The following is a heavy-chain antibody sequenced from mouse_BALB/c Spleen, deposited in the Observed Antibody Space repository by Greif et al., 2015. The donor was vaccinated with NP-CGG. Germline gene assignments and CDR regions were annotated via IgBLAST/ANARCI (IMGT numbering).Heavy chain of an antibody. D-gene: IGHD1-2*01. CDR3: ASPYYGPFAY. J-gene: IGHJ3*01. Sequence: EVHLVESGGGLVKPGGSLKLSCAASGFTFSDYYMYWVRQTPEKRLEWVATISDGGSYTYYPDSVRGRFTISRDNAKNNLYLQMSSLKSEDTAMYYCASPYYGPFAYWGQGTLVTVSA. V-gene: IGHV5-4*02. CDR2: ISDGGSYT. CDR1: GFTFSDYY.